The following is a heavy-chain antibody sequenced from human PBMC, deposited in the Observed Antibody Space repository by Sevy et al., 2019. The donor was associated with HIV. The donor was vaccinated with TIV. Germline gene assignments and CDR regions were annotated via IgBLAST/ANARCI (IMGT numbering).Heavy chain of an antibody. J-gene: IGHJ6*03. Sequence: GESLKISCAASGFTFSSYSMNWVRQAPGKGLEWVSSISSSSSYIYYADSVKGRFTISRDNAKNSLYLQMNSLRAEDTAVYYCASSPISDVVVVPAAATSAYYYYMDVWGKWTTVTVSS. V-gene: IGHV3-21*01. D-gene: IGHD2-2*01. CDR1: GFTFSSYS. CDR2: ISSSSSYI. CDR3: ASSPISDVVVVPAAATSAYYYYMDV.